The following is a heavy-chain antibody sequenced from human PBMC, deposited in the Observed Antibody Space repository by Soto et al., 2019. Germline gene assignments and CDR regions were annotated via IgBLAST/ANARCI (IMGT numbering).Heavy chain of an antibody. CDR3: ARTDYYDSSGLMIFDY. V-gene: IGHV4-39*01. Sequence: SETLSLTCTVSGGSIGSSSYYWGWIRQPPGKGLEWIGSIYYSGSTYYNPSLKSRVTISVDTSKNQFSLKLSSVTAADTAVYYCARTDYYDSSGLMIFDYWGQGTLVTVSS. J-gene: IGHJ4*02. CDR2: IYYSGST. D-gene: IGHD3-22*01. CDR1: GGSIGSSSYY.